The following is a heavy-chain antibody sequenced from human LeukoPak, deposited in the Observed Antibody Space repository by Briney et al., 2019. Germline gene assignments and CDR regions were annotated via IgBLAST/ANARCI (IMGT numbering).Heavy chain of an antibody. V-gene: IGHV1-69*05. D-gene: IGHD5-18*01. CDR3: ARDRIQLWSDY. J-gene: IGHJ4*02. Sequence: SVKVSCKASGGTFSSYAISWVRQAPGQGLEWMGGIIPIFGTTNYAQKLQGRVTMTTDTSTSTAYMELRSLRSDDTAVYYCARDRIQLWSDYWGQGTLVTVS. CDR1: GGTFSSYA. CDR2: IIPIFGTT.